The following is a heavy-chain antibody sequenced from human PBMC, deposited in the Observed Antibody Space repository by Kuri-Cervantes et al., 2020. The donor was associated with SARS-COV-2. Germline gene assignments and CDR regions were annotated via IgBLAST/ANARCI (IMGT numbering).Heavy chain of an antibody. V-gene: IGHV4-59*11. D-gene: IGHD6-6*01. CDR2: IYYSGST. CDR3: ARDEYSSSGGWFDP. CDR1: GGSISSHY. Sequence: SETLSLTCTVSGGSISSHYWSWIRQPPGKGLEWIGYIYYSGSTNYNPSLKSRVTISVDTSKDQFSLKLSSVTAADTAVYYCARDEYSSSGGWFDPWGQGTLVTVS. J-gene: IGHJ5*02.